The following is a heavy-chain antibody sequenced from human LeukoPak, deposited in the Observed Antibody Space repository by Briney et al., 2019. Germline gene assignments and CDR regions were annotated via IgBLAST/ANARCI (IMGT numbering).Heavy chain of an antibody. J-gene: IGHJ4*02. CDR2: ISYDGSNK. CDR3: ARSLVGAFDY. D-gene: IGHD1-26*01. V-gene: IGHV3-30-3*01. CDR1: GFTFSSYA. Sequence: PGGSLRLSCAASGFTFSSYAMHWVRQAPGKGLEWVAVISYDGSNKYYADSVKGRFTISRDNSKNTLYLQMNGLRAEDTAVYYCARSLVGAFDYWGQGTLVTVSS.